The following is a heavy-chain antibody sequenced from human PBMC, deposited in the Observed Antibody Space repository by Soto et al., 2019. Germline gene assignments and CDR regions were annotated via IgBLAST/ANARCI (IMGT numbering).Heavy chain of an antibody. CDR3: AREGSSSTGYYYYYYGMDV. CDR1: GFTFSSYW. V-gene: IGHV3-74*01. D-gene: IGHD2-2*01. Sequence: GGSLRLSCAASGFTFSSYWMHWVRQAPGKGLVWVSRINSDGSSTSYADSVKGRFTISRDNAKNTLYLQMNSLRAEDTAVYYCAREGSSSTGYYYYYYGMDVWGQGTTVTV. CDR2: INSDGSST. J-gene: IGHJ6*02.